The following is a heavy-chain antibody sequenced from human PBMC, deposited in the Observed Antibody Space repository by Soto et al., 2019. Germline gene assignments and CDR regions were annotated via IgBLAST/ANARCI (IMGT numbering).Heavy chain of an antibody. V-gene: IGHV4-59*01. CDR3: ARDLSGYPALDAFDI. CDR2: IYYSGST. CDR1: GGSISSYY. D-gene: IGHD3-22*01. J-gene: IGHJ3*02. Sequence: SETLSLTCTVSGGSISSYYWSWIRQPPGKGLEWIGYIYYSGSTNYNPSLKSRVTISVDTSKNQFSLKLSSVTAADTAVYYCARDLSGYPALDAFDIWGQGTMVTVSS.